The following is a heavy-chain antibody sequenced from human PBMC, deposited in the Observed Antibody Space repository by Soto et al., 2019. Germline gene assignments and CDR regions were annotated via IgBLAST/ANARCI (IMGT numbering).Heavy chain of an antibody. CDR2: ISGSGGST. CDR1: GFTFSSYA. CDR3: SREEVYYYYYYGMDV. Sequence: GGSLRLSCAASGFTFSSYAMIWVRQAPGKELEWVSAISGSGGSTYYADSVKGRFTISRDNSKNTLYLQMNSLRAEDTAVYYYSREEVYYYYYYGMDVWGQVTTVTVSS. V-gene: IGHV3-23*01. J-gene: IGHJ6*02.